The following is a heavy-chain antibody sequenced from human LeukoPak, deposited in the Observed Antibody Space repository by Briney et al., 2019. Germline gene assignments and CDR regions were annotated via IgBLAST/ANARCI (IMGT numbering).Heavy chain of an antibody. D-gene: IGHD5-12*01. J-gene: IGHJ4*02. Sequence: GGSLRLSCSVSGFTFSRYAVHWVRQTPGKGLEHVSGISSNGGSTYYADSVKGRFTISRDNSKNTLYLQMSSLRAEDTAVYFCARDIGYHTFDYWGQGTLVTVSS. CDR1: GFTFSRYA. CDR3: ARDIGYHTFDY. CDR2: ISSNGGST. V-gene: IGHV3-64D*09.